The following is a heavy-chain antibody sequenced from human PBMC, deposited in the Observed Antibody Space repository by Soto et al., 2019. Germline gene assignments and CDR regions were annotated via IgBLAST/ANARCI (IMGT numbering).Heavy chain of an antibody. D-gene: IGHD3-10*01. J-gene: IGHJ6*02. CDR1: GFTFSSYS. Sequence: GGSLRLSCAASGFTFSSYSMNWVRQAPGKGLEWVSSISSSSSYIYYADSVKGRFTISRDNAKNSLYLQMNSLRAEDTAVYYCARSGPVSGVTMVRYYGLHVSGPGTTVTVYS. CDR3: ARSGPVSGVTMVRYYGLHV. CDR2: ISSSSSYI. V-gene: IGHV3-21*01.